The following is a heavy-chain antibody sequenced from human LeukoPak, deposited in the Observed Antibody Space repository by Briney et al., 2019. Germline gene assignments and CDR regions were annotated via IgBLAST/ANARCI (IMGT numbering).Heavy chain of an antibody. CDR1: GGSISSSSYY. CDR3: ARLYGGNPSGAFDI. CDR2: IYYSGST. Sequence: SETLSLTCTVSGGSISSSSYYWGWIRQPPGKGLEWIGYIYYSGSTNYNPSLKSRVTISVDTSKNQFSLKLSSVTAADTAVYYCARLYGGNPSGAFDIWGQGTMVTVSS. D-gene: IGHD4-23*01. V-gene: IGHV4-61*05. J-gene: IGHJ3*02.